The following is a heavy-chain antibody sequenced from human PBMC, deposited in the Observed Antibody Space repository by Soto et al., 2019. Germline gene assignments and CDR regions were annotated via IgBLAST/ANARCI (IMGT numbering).Heavy chain of an antibody. CDR2: ISGSGGST. J-gene: IGHJ4*02. V-gene: IGHV3-23*01. CDR1: GFPFSSYA. CDR3: SKDGRGNPYYFDF. D-gene: IGHD3-10*01. Sequence: GGSLRLSCAASGFPFSSYAMSWVRQAPGKGLEWISAISGSGGSTYYADSVKGRFTISRDKSKNTLYLQMNSVRAEDTAVCCCSKDGRGNPYYFDFWGQGTLVTVSS.